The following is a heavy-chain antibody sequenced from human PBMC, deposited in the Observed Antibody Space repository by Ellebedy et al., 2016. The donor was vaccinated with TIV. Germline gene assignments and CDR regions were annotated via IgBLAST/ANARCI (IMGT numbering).Heavy chain of an antibody. CDR2: VYYSGNT. Sequence: SETLSLTXTVSGDSVTSYNSYWSWIRQAPGKDLEWIGCVYYSGNTLYSPSLKSRVTVSLDTSKNQFFLTLTSVTAADTAIYYCVKDRRDGTNYVDSWGRGTLVTVSS. D-gene: IGHD5-24*01. V-gene: IGHV4-61*01. CDR1: GDSVTSYNSY. CDR3: VKDRRDGTNYVDS. J-gene: IGHJ4*02.